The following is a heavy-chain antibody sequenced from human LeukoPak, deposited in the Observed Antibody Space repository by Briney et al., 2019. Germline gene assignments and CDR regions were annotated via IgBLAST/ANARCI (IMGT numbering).Heavy chain of an antibody. CDR2: IIPIFGTA. CDR1: GGTFSSYA. D-gene: IGHD1-26*01. V-gene: IGHV1-69*01. J-gene: IGHJ2*01. Sequence: SVKISCKSSGGTFSSYAISWVRQDPGQGLDWMGGIIPIFGTANYAQKFQGRVTITADESTSTAYMELSSLRSEDTAVYYCARDNLLGAKGPSWYFDLWGRGTLVTVSS. CDR3: ARDNLLGAKGPSWYFDL.